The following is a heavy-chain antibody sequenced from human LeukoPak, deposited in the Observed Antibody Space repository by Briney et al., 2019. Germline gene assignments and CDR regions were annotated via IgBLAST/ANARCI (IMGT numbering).Heavy chain of an antibody. D-gene: IGHD6-19*01. CDR1: GFXFSSYG. J-gene: IGHJ4*02. Sequence: GGSLRLSCEASGFXFSSYGIHWVRQAPGKGLEWMAVISYDGSNKFYEDSVKGRFTISRDNSKNTLYLQMSSLRAEDTAVYYCAKAGYSSGWRNFDYWGQGTLVTVSS. V-gene: IGHV3-30*18. CDR2: ISYDGSNK. CDR3: AKAGYSSGWRNFDY.